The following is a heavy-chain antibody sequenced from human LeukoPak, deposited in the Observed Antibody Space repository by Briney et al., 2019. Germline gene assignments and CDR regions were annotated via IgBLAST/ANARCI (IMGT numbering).Heavy chain of an antibody. CDR1: GGSICSGGYY. V-gene: IGHV4-31*03. J-gene: IGHJ4*02. Sequence: PSETLSLTCTVSGGSICSGGYYWSWIRQHPGKGLEWIGYIYYSGSTYYNPSLKSRVTISVDTSKNQFSLKLSSVTAADTAVYYCARDGRRYSSSWYYFDCWGQGTLVTVSS. D-gene: IGHD6-13*01. CDR3: ARDGRRYSSSWYYFDC. CDR2: IYYSGST.